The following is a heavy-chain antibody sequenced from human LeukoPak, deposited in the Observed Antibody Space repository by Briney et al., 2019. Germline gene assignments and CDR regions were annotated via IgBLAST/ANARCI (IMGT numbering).Heavy chain of an antibody. V-gene: IGHV4-34*01. CDR2: INHSGST. Sequence: PSETLSLTCAVYGGSFSGYYWSWIRQPPGKELEWIGEINHSGSTNYNPSLKSRVTISVDTSKNQFSLKLRSVTAADTAVYYCARLWFGELVTDSWGQGTLVTVSS. D-gene: IGHD3-10*01. CDR3: ARLWFGELVTDS. CDR1: GGSFSGYY. J-gene: IGHJ4*02.